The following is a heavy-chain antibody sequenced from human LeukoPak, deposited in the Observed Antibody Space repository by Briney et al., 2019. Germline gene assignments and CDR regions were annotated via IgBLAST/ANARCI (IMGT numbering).Heavy chain of an antibody. CDR2: IYHSGST. CDR3: ARVGHYGGNSGTQSDY. J-gene: IGHJ4*02. CDR1: GGSISSSNW. Sequence: SDTLSLTCAVSGGSISSSNWWGWVRQPPGKGLEWIGEIYHSGSTNYNPSLKSRVTISVDKSKNQFSLKLSSVTAADTAVYYCARVGHYGGNSGTQSDYWGQGTLVTVSS. D-gene: IGHD4-23*01. V-gene: IGHV4-4*02.